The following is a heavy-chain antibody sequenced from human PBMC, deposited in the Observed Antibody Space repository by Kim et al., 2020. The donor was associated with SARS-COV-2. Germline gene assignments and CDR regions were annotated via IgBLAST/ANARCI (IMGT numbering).Heavy chain of an antibody. J-gene: IGHJ6*03. V-gene: IGHV1-69*13. D-gene: IGHD6-13*01. Sequence: SVKVSCKASGGTFSSYAISWVRQAPGQGLEWMGGIIPIFGTANYAQKFQGRVTITADESTSTAYMELSSLRSEDTAVYYCARAAGSRYSSSWYSPHYYYYYMDVWGKGTTVTVSS. CDR2: IIPIFGTA. CDR3: ARAAGSRYSSSWYSPHYYYYYMDV. CDR1: GGTFSSYA.